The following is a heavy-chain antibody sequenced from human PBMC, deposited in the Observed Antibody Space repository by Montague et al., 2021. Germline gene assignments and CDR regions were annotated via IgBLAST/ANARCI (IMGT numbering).Heavy chain of an antibody. J-gene: IGHJ5*02. CDR1: DDSFRCGIYH. D-gene: IGHD3-22*01. Sequence: SETLSLTCGSTDDSFRCGIYHWCWIRQSPGTGLDWIGYIYYGGSATYKTSLGSRVTMSLDTSSNQFPLNLRSATAADTAVYYCAAYYYGGGGRGSWGQGTLVTVTS. CDR2: IYYGGSA. CDR3: AAYYYGGGGRGS. V-gene: IGHV4-61*01.